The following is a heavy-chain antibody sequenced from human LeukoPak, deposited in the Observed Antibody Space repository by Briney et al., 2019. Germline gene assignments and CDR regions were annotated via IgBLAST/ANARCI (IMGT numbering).Heavy chain of an antibody. CDR2: INPNSGGT. V-gene: IGHV1-2*02. CDR1: GYTFTGYY. CDR3: ARGVPAASPWWFDP. D-gene: IGHD2-2*01. Sequence: GASVKVSCKASGYTFTGYYMHLVRQAPGQGLEWMGWINPNSGGTNYAQKFQGRVTMTRDASISTAYMELSRLRSDDTAVYYCARGVPAASPWWFDPSGQGTLVTVSS. J-gene: IGHJ5*02.